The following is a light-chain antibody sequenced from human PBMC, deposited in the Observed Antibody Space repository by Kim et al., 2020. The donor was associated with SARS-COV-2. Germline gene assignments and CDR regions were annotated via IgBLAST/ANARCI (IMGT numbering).Light chain of an antibody. CDR1: QDISNY. J-gene: IGKJ1*01. CDR2: ATS. CDR3: QKYDSAPWT. V-gene: IGKV1-27*01. Sequence: APVGDEVTITCRASQDISNYLAWYQQKPGKAPKLLMYATSTLQSGVPSRFRGSRSGTDFTLIITRLQPEDVATYFCQKYDSAPWTFGQGTKVDIK.